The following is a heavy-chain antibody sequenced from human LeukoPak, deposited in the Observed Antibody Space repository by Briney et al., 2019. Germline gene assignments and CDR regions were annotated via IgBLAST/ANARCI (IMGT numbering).Heavy chain of an antibody. CDR1: GYTFTASY. V-gene: IGHV1-2*02. Sequence: ASVKVSCKASGYTFTASYVHWVRQAPGQGLEWVGWINHNSGTTHFAQTFQGRVTMTRDTSTSTAYMELSGLTSDGTAVYYCATGPIYWYCDLWGRGTLVTVSS. CDR3: ATGPIYWYCDL. D-gene: IGHD1-1*01. J-gene: IGHJ2*01. CDR2: INHNSGTT.